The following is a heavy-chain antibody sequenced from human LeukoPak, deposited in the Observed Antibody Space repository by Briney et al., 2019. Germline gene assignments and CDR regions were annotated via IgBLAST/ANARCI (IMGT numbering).Heavy chain of an antibody. D-gene: IGHD1-1*01. J-gene: IGHJ4*02. Sequence: PGGSLRLSCTASGFSFSGHWMHWARQLPGKGLVWVSRISPTGSTTSYADSVKGRFTVSRDNAKNTLYLQVNNLRAEDTAVYYCARGPNSNWTGLDFWGQRALLTVSP. CDR3: ARGPNSNWTGLDF. CDR2: ISPTGSTT. V-gene: IGHV3-74*01. CDR1: GFSFSGHW.